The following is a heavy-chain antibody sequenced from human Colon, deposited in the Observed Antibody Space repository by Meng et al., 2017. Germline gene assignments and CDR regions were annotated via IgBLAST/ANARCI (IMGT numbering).Heavy chain of an antibody. J-gene: IGHJ4*02. CDR2: IFHTGRT. Sequence: LPESGPAVVKPADTLSSPSAVSGDSISSSSWWSWVRQSPGKGLEWMGEIFHTGRTDYNPSLKSRLTMSVDTSKNQYSLRLATVTAADTAVYYCATLSGYGAFWGQGILVTVSS. CDR3: ATLSGYGAF. CDR1: GDSISSSSW. D-gene: IGHD4-17*01. V-gene: IGHV4-4*02.